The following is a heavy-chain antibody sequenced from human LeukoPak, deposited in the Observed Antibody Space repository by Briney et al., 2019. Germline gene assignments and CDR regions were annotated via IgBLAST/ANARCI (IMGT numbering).Heavy chain of an antibody. CDR1: GGNFNNNA. V-gene: IGHV1-69*06. CDR3: AREYCSGDICHPKFDS. D-gene: IGHD2-15*01. J-gene: IGHJ4*02. CDR2: IISKFGTS. Sequence: ASVTVSCKASGGNFNNNAFNWVRQAPGQGLEWMGRIISKFGTSNYDPKFQGRVTITADTSTSTAYMELSDLRLEDTAVYYCAREYCSGDICHPKFDSWGQGTLVTVSS.